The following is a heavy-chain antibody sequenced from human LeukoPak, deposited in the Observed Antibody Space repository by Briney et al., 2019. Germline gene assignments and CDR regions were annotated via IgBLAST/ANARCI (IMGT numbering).Heavy chain of an antibody. V-gene: IGHV1-18*04. CDR1: GYTFTGYY. CDR2: ISAYNGNT. CDR3: ARDLTADSGYDTPFDY. D-gene: IGHD5-12*01. J-gene: IGHJ4*02. Sequence: GASVKVSCKASGYTFTGYYMHWVRQAPGQGLEWVGWISAYNGNTNYAQKLQGRVTMTTDTSTSTAYMELRSLRSDDTAVYYCARDLTADSGYDTPFDYWGQGTLVTVSS.